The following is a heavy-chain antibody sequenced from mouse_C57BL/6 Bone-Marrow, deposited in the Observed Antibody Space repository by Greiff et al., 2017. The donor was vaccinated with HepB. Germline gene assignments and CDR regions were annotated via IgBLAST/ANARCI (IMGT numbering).Heavy chain of an antibody. J-gene: IGHJ4*01. Sequence: VQLKESGPELVKPGASVKIPCKASGYTFTDYNMDWVKQSHGESLEWIGDINPNNGGTIYNQKFKGKATLTVDKSSSTAYMELRSLTSEDTAVYYCARLIYYYGSSPYAMDYWGQGTSVTVSS. CDR3: ARLIYYYGSSPYAMDY. D-gene: IGHD1-1*01. CDR1: GYTFTDYN. V-gene: IGHV1-18*01. CDR2: INPNNGGT.